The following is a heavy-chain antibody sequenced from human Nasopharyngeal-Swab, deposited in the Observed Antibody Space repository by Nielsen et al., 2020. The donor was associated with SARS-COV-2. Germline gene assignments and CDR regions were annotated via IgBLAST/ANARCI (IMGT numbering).Heavy chain of an antibody. Sequence: SLNISCASSGFMLSRHWMHWVRQEAGKALVWVSCIKSDGSITHDADSVKGRFTISSDNAKTALYLQMNSLRCEDTAVYYCVREDDAFDIWGQGTTVTVSS. J-gene: IGHJ3*02. CDR3: VREDDAFDI. CDR2: IKSDGSIT. CDR1: GFMLSRHW. V-gene: IGHV3-74*01.